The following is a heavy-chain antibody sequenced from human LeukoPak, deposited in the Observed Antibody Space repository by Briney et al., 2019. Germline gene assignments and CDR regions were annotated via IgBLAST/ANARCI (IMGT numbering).Heavy chain of an antibody. V-gene: IGHV7-4-1*02. CDR2: INTNTGNP. D-gene: IGHD4-17*01. CDR3: ASRGDYPYWYFDL. CDR1: GYTFTSYA. Sequence: ASVTVSCKASGYTFTSYAMNWVRQAPGQGLAWMGWINTNTGNPTYAQGFTGRFVFSLDTSVSTAYLQISSLKAEDTAVYYCASRGDYPYWYFDLWGRGTLVTVSS. J-gene: IGHJ2*01.